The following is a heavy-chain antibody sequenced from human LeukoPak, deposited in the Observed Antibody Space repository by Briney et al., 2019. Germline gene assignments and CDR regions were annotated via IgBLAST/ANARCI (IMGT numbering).Heavy chain of an antibody. CDR2: INWSGDST. CDR1: GFTFDDYG. D-gene: IGHD4-23*01. V-gene: IGHV3-20*04. CDR3: ARDYGGNSGLYHYYYYSDV. Sequence: GGSLRLSCEASGFTFDDYGMSWVRQAPGKGLEWVSGINWSGDSTGYADSVKGRFTISRDNAKNSLYLQMNSLRAEDTALYYCARDYGGNSGLYHYYYYSDVWGKGTTVTVSS. J-gene: IGHJ6*03.